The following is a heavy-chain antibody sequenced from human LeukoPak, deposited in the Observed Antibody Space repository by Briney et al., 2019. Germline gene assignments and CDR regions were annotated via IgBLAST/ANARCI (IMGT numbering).Heavy chain of an antibody. CDR1: GGSISSYY. CDR2: IYYSGST. J-gene: IGHJ2*01. V-gene: IGHV4-59*01. CDR3: ARGGGDYWRYFDL. D-gene: IGHD4-17*01. Sequence: SETLSLTCTVSGGSISSYYWSWIRQPLGKGLEWIGYIYYSGSTKYNASLKSRVTISVDTSKNQFSLKLSSVTAADTAVYYCARGGGDYWRYFDLWGRGTLVTVSS.